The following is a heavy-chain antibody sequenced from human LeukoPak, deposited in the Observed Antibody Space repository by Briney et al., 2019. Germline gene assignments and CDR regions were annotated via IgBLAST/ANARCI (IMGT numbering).Heavy chain of an antibody. D-gene: IGHD5-24*01. J-gene: IGHJ4*02. Sequence: PSETLSLTCAVYGGSFSSYYWSWIRQPPGKGLEWIGYIYYSGSTNYNPSLKSRVTISVDTSKNQFSLKLSSVTAADTAVYYCARAEMATITPFDYWGQGTLVTVSS. CDR3: ARAEMATITPFDY. V-gene: IGHV4-59*01. CDR1: GGSFSSYY. CDR2: IYYSGST.